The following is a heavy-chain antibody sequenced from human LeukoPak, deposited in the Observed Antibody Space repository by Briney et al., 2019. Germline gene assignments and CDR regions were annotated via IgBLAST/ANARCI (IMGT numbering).Heavy chain of an antibody. CDR3: AIYSGSPTDDAFDI. CDR2: ISTYNGNA. D-gene: IGHD1-26*01. Sequence: ASVKVSCKASGYNFISYGISWVRQAPGQGLEWMGWISTYNGNADYAQNLQSRVTMTTDTSTSTAYMELRSLRSDDTAVYYCAIYSGSPTDDAFDIWGHGTVVTVSS. J-gene: IGHJ3*02. CDR1: GYNFISYG. V-gene: IGHV1-18*01.